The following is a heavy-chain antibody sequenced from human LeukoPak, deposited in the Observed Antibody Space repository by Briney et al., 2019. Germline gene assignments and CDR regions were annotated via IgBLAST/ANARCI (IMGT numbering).Heavy chain of an antibody. CDR2: IYNSGTT. J-gene: IGHJ4*02. V-gene: IGHV4-59*08. CDR1: GGSISGSY. Sequence: SETLSLTCTVSGGSISGSYWTWIRQPPGKGLEWVANIYNSGTTNYNPSLQSRLTISVDTSKSQVSLKLSSVTAADTAIYYCARHFGSTQDYFDFWGQGTLVTVSS. D-gene: IGHD3-16*01. CDR3: ARHFGSTQDYFDF.